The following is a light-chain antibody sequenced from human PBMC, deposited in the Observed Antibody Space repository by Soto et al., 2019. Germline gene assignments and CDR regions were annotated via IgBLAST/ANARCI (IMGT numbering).Light chain of an antibody. V-gene: IGLV3-1*01. CDR2: QDT. CDR1: KLADKY. J-gene: IGLJ2*01. Sequence: SYELTQPPSVSVSPGQTASITCFGDKLADKYASWYQVKPGQSPVLVIYQDTKRPSGIPERFSGSTSGTIATLTISGTQGMDEADYFCQAWDTSAVIFGGGTQLTVL. CDR3: QAWDTSAVI.